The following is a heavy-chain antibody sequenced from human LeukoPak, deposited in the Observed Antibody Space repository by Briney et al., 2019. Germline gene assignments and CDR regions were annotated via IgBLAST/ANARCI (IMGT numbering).Heavy chain of an antibody. CDR1: GFTFSSYD. CDR2: ISGSGGKT. Sequence: PGGSLRLSCAASGFTFSSYDMSWVRQAPGKGLEWVSAISGSGGKTYYVDSVKGRFTISRDNSKNTLYLQMNSLRAEDTAVYYCAKDGGYYGSGSPLDYWGQGTLVTVSS. V-gene: IGHV3-23*01. CDR3: AKDGGYYGSGSPLDY. J-gene: IGHJ4*02. D-gene: IGHD3-10*01.